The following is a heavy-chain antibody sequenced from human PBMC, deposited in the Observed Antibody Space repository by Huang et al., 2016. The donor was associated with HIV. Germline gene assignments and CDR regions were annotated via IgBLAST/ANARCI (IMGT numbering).Heavy chain of an antibody. D-gene: IGHD3-9*01. Sequence: EVQLVQSGAELKKPGESLKISCRGSGYDFSDYWSAWVRQMPGKCLEWMGNIYPNDSDAAYSPSFQGQVTISADKSINTAYLQWSSLRASDTAMYYCAIIFDSVNAFDVWGQGTMVSVSS. V-gene: IGHV5-51*03. J-gene: IGHJ3*01. CDR2: IYPNDSDA. CDR3: AIIFDSVNAFDV. CDR1: GYDFSDYW.